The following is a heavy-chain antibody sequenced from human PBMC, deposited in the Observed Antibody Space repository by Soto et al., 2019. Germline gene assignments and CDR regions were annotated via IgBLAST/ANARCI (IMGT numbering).Heavy chain of an antibody. V-gene: IGHV3-23*01. CDR3: ARTSRMDYDSSGYYYVDN. CDR1: GFTFSSYA. Sequence: PGGSLRLSCAASGFTFSSYAMSWVRQAPGKGLEWVPAISGSGGSTYYADSVKGRFTISRDNSKNTLYLQMNSLRAEDTAVYYCARTSRMDYDSSGYYYVDNWCQGTLVTIFS. CDR2: ISGSGGST. J-gene: IGHJ4*02. D-gene: IGHD3-22*01.